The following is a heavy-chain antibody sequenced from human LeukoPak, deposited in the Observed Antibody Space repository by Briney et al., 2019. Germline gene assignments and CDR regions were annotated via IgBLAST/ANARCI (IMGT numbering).Heavy chain of an antibody. D-gene: IGHD4-11*01. CDR3: ARDNSMSYYGMDV. Sequence: SETLSLTCAVSGGSITGYFWGWIRQPPGKGLDWIGYIYHTGSTQYNPSLKSRATISLDTSKNQFSLKLTSVTAADTAVYYCARDNSMSYYGMDVWGKGTTVTVSS. J-gene: IGHJ6*04. CDR1: GGSITGYF. CDR2: IYHTGST. V-gene: IGHV4-59*01.